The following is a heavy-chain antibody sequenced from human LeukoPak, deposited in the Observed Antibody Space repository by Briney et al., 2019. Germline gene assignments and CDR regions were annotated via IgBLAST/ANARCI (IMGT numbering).Heavy chain of an antibody. CDR1: GGSFSGYY. V-gene: IGHV4-34*01. D-gene: IGHD2-2*01. CDR2: INHSGST. J-gene: IGHJ5*02. Sequence: PSETLSLTCAVYGGSFSGYYLSWIRQPPGKGLEWIGEINHSGSTNYNPPLKRRVTISVDTSKNQFCLKLSSVTAEDTAVYCCARGLVVVPAAIVGWFDRWGQGALVGVSS. CDR3: ARGLVVVPAAIVGWFDR.